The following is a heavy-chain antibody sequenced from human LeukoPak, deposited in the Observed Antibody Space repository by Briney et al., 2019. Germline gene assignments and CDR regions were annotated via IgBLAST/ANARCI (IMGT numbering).Heavy chain of an antibody. CDR3: AKTPGYRLGYCSSTNCYYFDY. D-gene: IGHD2-2*01. V-gene: IGHV3-23*01. J-gene: IGHJ4*02. CDR2: ISGSGGST. Sequence: GGSLRLSCAASGFTFSSYVVSWVRQAPGKGLEWVSAISGSGGSTYYADSVKGRFTISRDNSKNTLYLQMNSLRAEDTAIYYCAKTPGYRLGYCSSTNCYYFDYGGQGTLVTVS. CDR1: GFTFSSYV.